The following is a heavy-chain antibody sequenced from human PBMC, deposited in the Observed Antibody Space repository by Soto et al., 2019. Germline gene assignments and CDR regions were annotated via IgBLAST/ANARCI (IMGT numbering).Heavy chain of an antibody. CDR1: GDSINSYY. CDR3: ARSVRGTTNWIDP. Sequence: SETLSLTCTVSGDSINSYYWSWIRQPPGKGLEWIGYIYCSGRNNYNPSLKSRVTISVDMSKNQFSLKVNSVTAADTAVYYCARSVRGTTNWIDPWGQGTLVTVSS. V-gene: IGHV4-59*01. J-gene: IGHJ5*02. CDR2: IYCSGRN. D-gene: IGHD3-10*01.